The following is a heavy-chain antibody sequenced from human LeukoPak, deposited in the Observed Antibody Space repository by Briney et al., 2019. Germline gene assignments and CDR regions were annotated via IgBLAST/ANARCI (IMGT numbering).Heavy chain of an antibody. D-gene: IGHD3-3*01. CDR3: ARALYYDFWSGYLVPYYYYYMDV. V-gene: IGHV1-18*01. J-gene: IGHJ6*03. Sequence: AASVKVSCKASGYTFTSYGISWVRQAPGQGLEWMGWISAYNGNTNYAQKLQGRVTMTTDTSTSTAYMELRSLRSDDTAVYYCARALYYDFWSGYLVPYYYYYMDVWGKGTTVTVSS. CDR1: GYTFTSYG. CDR2: ISAYNGNT.